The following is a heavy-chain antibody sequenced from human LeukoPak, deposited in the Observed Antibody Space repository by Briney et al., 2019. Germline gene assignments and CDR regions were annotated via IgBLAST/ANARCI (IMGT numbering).Heavy chain of an antibody. CDR2: IKSKADGGTT. D-gene: IGHD4-23*01. CDR3: TTDLRWEIVYFNY. J-gene: IGHJ4*02. Sequence: GGSLRLPCAASGFTFTNAWMSWVRQAPGKGLEWAGRIKSKADGGTTDYPTPVKGRFTISRDDSRNTLYLQMNSLKTEDTAVYYCTTDLRWEIVYFNYWGQGTLVTVSS. CDR1: GFTFTNAW. V-gene: IGHV3-15*01.